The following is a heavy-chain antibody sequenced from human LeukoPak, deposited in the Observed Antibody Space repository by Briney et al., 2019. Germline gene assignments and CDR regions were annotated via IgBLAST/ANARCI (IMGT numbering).Heavy chain of an antibody. V-gene: IGHV1-18*01. D-gene: IGHD7-27*01. Sequence: ASVKVSCKASGYTFTSYGISWVRQAPGQGLEWMGWISAYNGNTKYAQKLQGRVTMTTDTSTSTAYMELRSLRSDDTAVYYCARDFRPLNWGSSYYFDYWGQGTLVTVSS. J-gene: IGHJ4*02. CDR1: GYTFTSYG. CDR2: ISAYNGNT. CDR3: ARDFRPLNWGSSYYFDY.